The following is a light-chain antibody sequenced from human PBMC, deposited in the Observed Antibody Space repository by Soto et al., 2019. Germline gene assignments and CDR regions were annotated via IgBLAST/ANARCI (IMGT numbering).Light chain of an antibody. Sequence: DIQLTQSPSFLSASVGDRVTITCRASQGMSTYLAWYQQKPGKAPKLLIYGASTLQTGVPSRFSGSGSGTEFTLAISSLQPEDLAIYFFQQLNSFPPTFGQGTKVEIK. V-gene: IGKV1-9*01. CDR2: GAS. J-gene: IGKJ1*01. CDR1: QGMSTY. CDR3: QQLNSFPPT.